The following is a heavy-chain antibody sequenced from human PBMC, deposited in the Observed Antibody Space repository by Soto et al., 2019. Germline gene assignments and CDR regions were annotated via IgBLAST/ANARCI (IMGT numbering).Heavy chain of an antibody. CDR2: ISGSGGST. V-gene: IGHV3-23*01. CDR3: AKPPYYDILTGYNNWFDP. J-gene: IGHJ5*02. CDR1: GFTFSSYA. Sequence: GGSLRLSCAASGFTFSSYAMSWVRQAPGKGLEWVSAISGSGGSTYYADSVKGRFTISRDNSKNTLYLQMNSLRAEDTAVYYCAKPPYYDILTGYNNWFDPWGQGTLVTVSS. D-gene: IGHD3-9*01.